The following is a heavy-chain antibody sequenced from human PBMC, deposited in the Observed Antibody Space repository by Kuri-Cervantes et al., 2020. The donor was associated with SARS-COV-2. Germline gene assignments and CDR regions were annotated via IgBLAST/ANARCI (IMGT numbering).Heavy chain of an antibody. D-gene: IGHD3-10*01. Sequence: GGSLRLSCAASGFTFADYAMHWVRQAPGKGLEWVSGISWNSGSIGYAGSVKVRFTISRDNAKNSLYLKMNSLRAEDTALYYCAKDRMVQGVIRGTAFDPWGQGTLVTVSS. CDR1: GFTFADYA. CDR3: AKDRMVQGVIRGTAFDP. V-gene: IGHV3-9*01. CDR2: ISWNSGSI. J-gene: IGHJ5*02.